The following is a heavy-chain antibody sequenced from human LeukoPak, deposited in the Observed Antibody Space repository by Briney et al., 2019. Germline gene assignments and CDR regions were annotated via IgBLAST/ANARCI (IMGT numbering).Heavy chain of an antibody. CDR1: GYGFSTYW. D-gene: IGHD4-17*01. Sequence: GESLKISCKDSGYGFSTYWIGWVRQMPGKGLEWMGIIYPGDSDTRYSPSLQGQVTISADKSISTAYLQWSSLKAWDTAMYYCARPLSPDYGSFDYWGQGTLVTVSS. CDR3: ARPLSPDYGSFDY. J-gene: IGHJ4*02. CDR2: IYPGDSDT. V-gene: IGHV5-51*01.